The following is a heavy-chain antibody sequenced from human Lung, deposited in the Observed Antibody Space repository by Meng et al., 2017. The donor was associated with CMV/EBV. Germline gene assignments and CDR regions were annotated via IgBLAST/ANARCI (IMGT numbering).Heavy chain of an antibody. CDR2: INPYSGGT. CDR3: ARDRFRTVRGLFSY. V-gene: IGHV1-2*02. J-gene: IGHJ4*02. D-gene: IGHD3-10*02. CDR1: GHSFTEYY. Sequence: ASXXVSXKDSGHSFTEYYIHWVRQAPGKGLEWMGWINPYSGGTNYAQNFQGRVTMTRDTSISTASMELNRLRSEDTAVYYCARDRFRTVRGLFSYWGQGTRVTVSS.